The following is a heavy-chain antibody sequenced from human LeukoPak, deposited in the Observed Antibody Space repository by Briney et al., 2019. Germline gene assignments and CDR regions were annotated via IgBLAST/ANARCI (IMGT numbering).Heavy chain of an antibody. D-gene: IGHD3-10*01. V-gene: IGHV6-1*01. CDR2: TYYRSKWYN. J-gene: IGHJ5*02. CDR3: ARDVRFGELLYIGWFDP. Sequence: SQTPSLTCAISGDSVSSNSAAWNWIRQSPSRGLEWLGRTYYRSKWYNDYAVSVKSRITIKPDTSKNQFSLKLSSVTAADTAVYNCARDVRFGELLYIGWFDPWGQGTLVTVSS. CDR1: GDSVSSNSAA.